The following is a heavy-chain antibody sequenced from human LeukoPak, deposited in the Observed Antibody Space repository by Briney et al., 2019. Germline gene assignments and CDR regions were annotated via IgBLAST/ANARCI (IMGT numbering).Heavy chain of an antibody. D-gene: IGHD3-22*01. J-gene: IGHJ3*01. CDR2: IYPGDSGT. CDR3: AGKWDDRSGPRRAFHV. Sequence: HGESLKISCKGSGYSFTSYWIGWVRQMPGKGLEWMGIIYPGDSGTRYGPAFQGQVTLSVDKSINTAYLQWSSLEASDTAMYYCAGKWDDRSGPRRAFHVWGRGTLVTVSS. V-gene: IGHV5-51*01. CDR1: GYSFTSYW.